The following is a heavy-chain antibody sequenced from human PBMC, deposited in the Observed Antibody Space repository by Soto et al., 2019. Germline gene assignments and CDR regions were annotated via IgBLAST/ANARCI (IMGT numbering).Heavy chain of an antibody. CDR2: ISYDGSNK. D-gene: IGHD2-15*01. Sequence: QVQLVESGGGVVQPGRSLRLSCAASGFTFSSYGMHWVRQAPGKGLEWVAVISYDGSNKYYADSVKGRFTISRDNSMNTLYLQMNSLRAEDTAVYYCAKDMASLGYCSGGSCYRYGMDVWGQGTTVTVSS. CDR3: AKDMASLGYCSGGSCYRYGMDV. J-gene: IGHJ6*02. V-gene: IGHV3-30*18. CDR1: GFTFSSYG.